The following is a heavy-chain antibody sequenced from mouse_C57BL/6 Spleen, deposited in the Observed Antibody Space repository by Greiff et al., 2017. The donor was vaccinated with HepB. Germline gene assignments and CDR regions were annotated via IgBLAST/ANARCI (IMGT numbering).Heavy chain of an antibody. CDR3: ARESFITTVVFDY. Sequence: EVMLVESVAELVRPGASVKLSCTASGFNIKNTYMHWVKQRPEQGLEWIGRIDPANGNTKYAPKFQGKATITADTSSNTAYLQLSSLTSEDTAIYYCARESFITTVVFDYWGQGTTLTVSS. V-gene: IGHV14-3*01. J-gene: IGHJ2*01. D-gene: IGHD1-1*01. CDR2: IDPANGNT. CDR1: GFNIKNTY.